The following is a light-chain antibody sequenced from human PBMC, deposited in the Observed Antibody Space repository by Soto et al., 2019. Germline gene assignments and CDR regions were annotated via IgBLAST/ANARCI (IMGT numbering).Light chain of an antibody. CDR3: SSYSSTSTLV. Sequence: QSLLTQPASVSGSPGQSITISCTGTISDVGGYYYVSWSQQHPGKAPKLIIYEVSNRPSGVSNRFSGSKYDNTASLTISGLQAEDEADYYCSSYSSTSTLVFGTGTKVTVL. CDR1: ISDVGGYYY. CDR2: EVS. J-gene: IGLJ1*01. V-gene: IGLV2-14*01.